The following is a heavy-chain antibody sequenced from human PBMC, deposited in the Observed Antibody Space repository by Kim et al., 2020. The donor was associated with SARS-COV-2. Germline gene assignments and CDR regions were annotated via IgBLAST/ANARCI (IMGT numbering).Heavy chain of an antibody. V-gene: IGHV3-23*05. Sequence: GGSLRLSCAASGFAFHQSAMNWVRQAPGKGLEWVSGIFGSGFGTYYADSVKGRFSISRDNSKNILSLQMSDLRVEDTAVYYCVKHLHVTSVTFYWYFELWGRGTLVPVSS. CDR2: IFGSGFGT. J-gene: IGHJ2*01. D-gene: IGHD2-21*02. CDR3: VKHLHVTSVTFYWYFEL. CDR1: GFAFHQSA.